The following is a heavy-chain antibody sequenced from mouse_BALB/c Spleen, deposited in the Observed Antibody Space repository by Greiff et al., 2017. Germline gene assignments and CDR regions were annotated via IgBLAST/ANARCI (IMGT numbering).Heavy chain of an antibody. V-gene: IGHV5-17*02. CDR1: GFTFSSFG. D-gene: IGHD1-1*01. CDR2: ISSGSSTI. Sequence: DVMLVESGGGLVQPGGSRKLSCAASGFTFSSFGMHWVRQAPEKGLEWVAYISSGSSTIYYADTVKGRFTISRDNPKNTLFLQMTSLRSEDTAMYYCARSDYGSSYGAWFAYWGQGTLVTVSA. J-gene: IGHJ3*01. CDR3: ARSDYGSSYGAWFAY.